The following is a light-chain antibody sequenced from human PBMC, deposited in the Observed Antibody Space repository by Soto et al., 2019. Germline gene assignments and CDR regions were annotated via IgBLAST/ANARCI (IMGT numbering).Light chain of an antibody. CDR3: QSYDSSNPVV. CDR2: EDD. CDR1: SGSIASNY. J-gene: IGLJ2*01. V-gene: IGLV6-57*04. Sequence: NFMLTQPHSVSESPGKTVTISCTRSSGSIASNYVQWYQQRPGSAPTTLIYEDDQRPSGVPDRFSGSIDRSSNSASLTISGQKTEDEADYYCQSYDSSNPVVFGGGTKLTVL.